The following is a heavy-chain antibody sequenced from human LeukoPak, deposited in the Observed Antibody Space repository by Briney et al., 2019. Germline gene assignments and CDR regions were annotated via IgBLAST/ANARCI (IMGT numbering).Heavy chain of an antibody. Sequence: SVNVSCKSSGGTFSRYAIRWVRQPPGQGLEWMGGIIPIFGTANYAQKFQGRVTITADEYTSTAYMELSSLRSEDTAVYYCARLRDPYSSSSGYFDYWGQGTLVTVSS. V-gene: IGHV1-69*13. CDR2: IIPIFGTA. J-gene: IGHJ4*03. CDR3: ARLRDPYSSSSGYFDY. CDR1: GGTFSRYA. D-gene: IGHD6-6*01.